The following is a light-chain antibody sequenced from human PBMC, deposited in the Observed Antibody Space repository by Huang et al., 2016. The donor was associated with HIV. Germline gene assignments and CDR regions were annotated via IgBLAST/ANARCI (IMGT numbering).Light chain of an antibody. CDR1: QSINNY. J-gene: IGKJ4*02. CDR3: QQTYSIPLT. Sequence: DIQMTQSPSSLSASIGNRVTITCRASQSINNYLFLYQQKPGKAPKLMIYAAASVESGVPSRVSGSGSGTDFSLTISSLQPEDFATYYCQQTYSIPLTFGGGSKVETK. V-gene: IGKV1-39*01. CDR2: AAA.